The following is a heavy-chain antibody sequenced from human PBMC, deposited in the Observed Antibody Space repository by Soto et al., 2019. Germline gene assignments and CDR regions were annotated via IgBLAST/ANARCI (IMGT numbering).Heavy chain of an antibody. CDR1: GYTFTGYY. J-gene: IGHJ4*02. Sequence: GASVKVSCKASGYTFTGYYMHWVRQAPGQGLEWMGWINPNSGGTNYAQKFQGRVTMTRGTSISTAYMELSRLRSDDTAVYYCAREPLDTAMANFDYWGQGTLVTVSS. CDR3: AREPLDTAMANFDY. CDR2: INPNSGGT. V-gene: IGHV1-2*02. D-gene: IGHD5-18*01.